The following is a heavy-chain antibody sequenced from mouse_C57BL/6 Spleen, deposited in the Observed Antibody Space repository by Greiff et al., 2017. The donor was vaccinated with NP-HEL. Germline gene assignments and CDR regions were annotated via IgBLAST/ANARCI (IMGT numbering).Heavy chain of an antibody. V-gene: IGHV3-1*01. CDR2: ISYSGST. D-gene: IGHD1-1*01. J-gene: IGHJ1*03. CDR3: ARGYYGWSWYFDV. CDR1: GYSITSGYD. Sequence: VQLKESGPGMVKPSQSLSLTCTVTGYSITSGYDWHWIRHFPGNKLEWMGYISYSGSTNYNPSLKSRISITHDTSKNHFFLKLNSVTTEDTATYYCARGYYGWSWYFDVWGTGTTVTVSS.